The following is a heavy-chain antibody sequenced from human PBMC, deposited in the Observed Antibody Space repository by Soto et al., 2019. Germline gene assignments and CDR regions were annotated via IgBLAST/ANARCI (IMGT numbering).Heavy chain of an antibody. CDR2: IYYSGST. CDR1: GGSISSYY. V-gene: IGHV4-59*01. CDR3: ARNKANQWRAYYSYGMDF. Sequence: SETLSLTCTVSGGSISSYYWSWIRQPPGKGLEWIGYIYYSGSTNYNPSLKSRVTISVDTSKNQFSLKLSSVTAADTAVYYCARNKANQWRAYYSYGMDFWGQGTTVNLSS. J-gene: IGHJ6*02. D-gene: IGHD6-19*01.